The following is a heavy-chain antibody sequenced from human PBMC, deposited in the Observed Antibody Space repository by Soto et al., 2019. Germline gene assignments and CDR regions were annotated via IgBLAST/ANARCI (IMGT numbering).Heavy chain of an antibody. CDR3: VFRGGRGRHIEY. CDR1: GGSFNFA. D-gene: IGHD3-10*01. J-gene: IGHJ4*02. Sequence: VQLVQSGPEVKKPGSSVKLSCKASGGSFNFAMSWVRQAPGQGLEWMGGITPIFPTAVEAPKFQGRVTITADEPTATVSIELTSLRSEDTAVYFCVFRGGRGRHIEYWGPGSLVIVSS. CDR2: ITPIFPTA. V-gene: IGHV1-69*01.